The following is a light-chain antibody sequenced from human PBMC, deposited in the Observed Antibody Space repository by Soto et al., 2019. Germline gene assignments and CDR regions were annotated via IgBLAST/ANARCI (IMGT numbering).Light chain of an antibody. J-gene: IGKJ2*01. CDR1: QSVSSN. V-gene: IGKV3-15*01. CDR2: GAS. CDR3: RQYNNWPGAGVT. Sequence: EIVMTQSPATLSVSPGERATLSCRASQSVSSNLAWYQQKPGQAPRLLIYGASTRATGIPARFSGSGSGTEFTLTISSLQSEDFAVYYCRQYNNWPGAGVTFGQGTKLEIK.